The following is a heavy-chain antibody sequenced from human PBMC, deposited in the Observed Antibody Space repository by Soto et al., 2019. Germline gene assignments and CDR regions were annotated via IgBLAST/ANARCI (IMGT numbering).Heavy chain of an antibody. D-gene: IGHD3-10*01. Sequence: ASVKVSCKASGYTFTSYYMHWVRQAPGQGLEWMGIINPSGGSTSYAQKFQGRVTMTRDTSTSTVYMELSSLRSEDTAVYYCARDRIPTMVRGAPPYYYYYYGMDVWGQGTTVTVSS. CDR1: GYTFTSYY. J-gene: IGHJ6*02. CDR3: ARDRIPTMVRGAPPYYYYYYGMDV. V-gene: IGHV1-46*03. CDR2: INPSGGST.